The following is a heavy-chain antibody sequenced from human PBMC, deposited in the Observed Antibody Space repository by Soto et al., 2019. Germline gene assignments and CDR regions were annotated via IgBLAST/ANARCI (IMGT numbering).Heavy chain of an antibody. Sequence: PGGSLRLSCAASGFIFENFGMSWVRQAPGKGLEWISSISGSGFKKYYADSVKGRFTISRDKSKSTVYLELNNLSAEDTAVYHCAKNQGVELVPLATVDWFDPWGQGSVGTVS. CDR1: GFIFENFG. V-gene: IGHV3-23*01. D-gene: IGHD1-26*01. J-gene: IGHJ5*02. CDR2: ISGSGFKK. CDR3: AKNQGVELVPLATVDWFDP.